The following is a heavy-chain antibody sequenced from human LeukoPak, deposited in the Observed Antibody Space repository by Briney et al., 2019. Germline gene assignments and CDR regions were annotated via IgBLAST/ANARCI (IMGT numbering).Heavy chain of an antibody. CDR3: ARVGYYDSSGYDY. V-gene: IGHV3-21*01. Sequence: GGSLRLSCAASGFTFSSYSMNWVRQAPGKGLEWVSSISSSSSYIYYADSVKGRFTISKDNAKNSLYLQMNSLRAEDTAVYYCARVGYYDSSGYDYWGQGTLVTVSS. CDR1: GFTFSSYS. CDR2: ISSSSSYI. J-gene: IGHJ4*02. D-gene: IGHD3-22*01.